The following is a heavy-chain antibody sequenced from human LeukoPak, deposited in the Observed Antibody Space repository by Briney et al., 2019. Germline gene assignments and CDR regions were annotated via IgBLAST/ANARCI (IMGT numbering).Heavy chain of an antibody. V-gene: IGHV3-23*01. CDR2: ISGSGSIT. D-gene: IGHD3-9*01. J-gene: IGHJ4*02. Sequence: GGSLRLSCAASGLTFSSYVMSWVRQAPGKGLEWVSAISGSGSITYNADSVKGRFTISRDNSKHTLYLQMNSLRAEATAVYYCAKDEGYDILTAFDYWGQGTLVTVSS. CDR1: GLTFSSYV. CDR3: AKDEGYDILTAFDY.